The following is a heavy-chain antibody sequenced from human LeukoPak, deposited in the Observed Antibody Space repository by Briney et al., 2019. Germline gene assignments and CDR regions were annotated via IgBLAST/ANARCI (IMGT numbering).Heavy chain of an antibody. Sequence: GSLRLSCAASGFTFDDYAMHWVRQAPGKGLEWVSSITGIGGITYYADSVKGRFTISRDNSKNTLFLEMNSLRVEDTAVYYCAKGRGFRVWDPWDNWGQGTLITVSS. CDR1: GFTFDDYA. D-gene: IGHD3-16*01. V-gene: IGHV3-23*01. CDR3: AKGRGFRVWDPWDN. J-gene: IGHJ4*02. CDR2: ITGIGGIT.